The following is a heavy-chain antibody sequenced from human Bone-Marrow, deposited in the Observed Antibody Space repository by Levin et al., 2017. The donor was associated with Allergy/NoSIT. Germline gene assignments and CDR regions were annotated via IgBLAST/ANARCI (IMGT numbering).Heavy chain of an antibody. CDR3: ARNQDSGGPRY. J-gene: IGHJ4*02. V-gene: IGHV1-2*02. D-gene: IGHD2-15*01. CDR1: GYTFTRYY. Sequence: ASVKVSCKASGYTFTRYYIHWVRQAPGQGLEWMGRINPDSGGTNYAQKFQGRVAMTRDTSINTAYMELTSLTSDDTAVYYCARNQDSGGPRYWGPGTLVTVSS. CDR2: INPDSGGT.